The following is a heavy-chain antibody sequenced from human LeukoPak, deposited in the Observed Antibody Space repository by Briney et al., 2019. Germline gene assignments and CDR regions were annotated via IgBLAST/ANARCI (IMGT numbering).Heavy chain of an antibody. V-gene: IGHV3-66*01. CDR1: GFTVSSNY. Sequence: GGSLRLSCAASGFTVSSNYMSWVRQAPGKGLEWVSVIYSGGRTYYAESVKGRFTISRDNAKNSLYLQMNSLRAEDTAVYYCARDTYDILTGYYKWAFDIWGQGTMVTVSS. D-gene: IGHD3-9*01. CDR3: ARDTYDILTGYYKWAFDI. J-gene: IGHJ3*02. CDR2: IYSGGRT.